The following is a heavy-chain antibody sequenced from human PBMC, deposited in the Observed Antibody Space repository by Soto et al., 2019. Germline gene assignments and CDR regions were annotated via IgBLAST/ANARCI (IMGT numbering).Heavy chain of an antibody. J-gene: IGHJ3*02. CDR2: IKSKTDGGTT. CDR3: TTDGVTIFGEVVTNALDI. Sequence: GGSLRLSCAASGFTFSNAWMSWVRQAPGKGLEWVGRIKSKTDGGTTDYAAHGKGRFTISRDDSKNTLYLQMNSLKNEDTAVYYCTTDGVTIFGEVVTNALDIWGQGTMVTVSS. V-gene: IGHV3-15*01. D-gene: IGHD3-3*01. CDR1: GFTFSNAW.